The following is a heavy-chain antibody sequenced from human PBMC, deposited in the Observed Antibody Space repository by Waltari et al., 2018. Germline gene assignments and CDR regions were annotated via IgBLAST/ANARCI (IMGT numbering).Heavy chain of an antibody. D-gene: IGHD3-3*01. CDR2: IYYSGST. V-gene: IGHV4-39*07. CDR1: GGSISSSSYY. J-gene: IGHJ5*02. CDR3: ARVGYYDPFDP. Sequence: QLQLQESGPGLVKPSETLSLTCTVSGGSISSSSYYWGWIRQPPGKGLEWIGSIYYSGSTYYNPSLKSRVTISVDTSKNQFSLKLSSVTAADTAVYYCARVGYYDPFDPWGQGTLVTVSS.